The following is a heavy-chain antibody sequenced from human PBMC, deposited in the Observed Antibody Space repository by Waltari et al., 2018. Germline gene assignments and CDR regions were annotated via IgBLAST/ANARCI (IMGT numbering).Heavy chain of an antibody. J-gene: IGHJ6*02. CDR3: ARDYCDRTNCHGMDV. V-gene: IGHV3-30*04. D-gene: IGHD3-22*01. Sequence: QVQLVESGGGVVQPGRSLRLSCTASEFTFSSYAMHWVRQAPGKRLGWVAVISYNERNIYYVDSVKGRFTISRDNSKKMLYLQMNSLITEDTAVYYCARDYCDRTNCHGMDVWGQGTTVTVSS. CDR1: EFTFSSYA. CDR2: ISYNERNI.